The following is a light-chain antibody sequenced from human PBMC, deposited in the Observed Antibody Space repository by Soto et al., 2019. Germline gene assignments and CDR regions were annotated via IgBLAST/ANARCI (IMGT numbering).Light chain of an antibody. CDR1: NSNIGKNY. V-gene: IGLV1-51*01. J-gene: IGLJ2*01. CDR2: DNN. CDR3: GTWDSSLSLVV. Sequence: QSVLTQPPSVSAPPGQTVTISCSGSNSNIGKNYVSWYQHFPGAAPKLLIYDNNRRPSGIPDRFSGSKSGTSATLGITGLQTGDEADFYCGTWDSSLSLVVFGGGTKVTVL.